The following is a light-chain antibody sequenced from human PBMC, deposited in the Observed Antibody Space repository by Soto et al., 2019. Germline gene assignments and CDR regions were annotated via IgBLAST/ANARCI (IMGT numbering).Light chain of an antibody. J-gene: IGKJ2*01. CDR3: LQDYNYPYT. CDR2: AAS. CDR1: QGIRND. V-gene: IGKV1-6*01. Sequence: ALQMTQSPSSLSASVGDRVTITCRASQGIRNDLGWYQQKPGKAPKLLIYAASSLQSGVPSRFSGSVSGTDFTLTISSLQPEDFATYYCLQDYNYPYTFGQGTKLEIK.